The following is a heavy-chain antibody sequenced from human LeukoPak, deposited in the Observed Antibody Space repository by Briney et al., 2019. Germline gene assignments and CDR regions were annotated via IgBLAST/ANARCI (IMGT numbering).Heavy chain of an antibody. V-gene: IGHV4-39*07. J-gene: IGHJ5*02. Sequence: MSSETLSLTCTVSGGSISSSSYYWGWIRQPPGKGLEWIGSIYYSGSTYYNPSLKSRVTISVDTSKNQFSLKLSSVTAADTAVYYCARGAGTELFDPWGQGTLVTVSS. D-gene: IGHD1/OR15-1a*01. CDR2: IYYSGST. CDR3: ARGAGTELFDP. CDR1: GGSISSSSYY.